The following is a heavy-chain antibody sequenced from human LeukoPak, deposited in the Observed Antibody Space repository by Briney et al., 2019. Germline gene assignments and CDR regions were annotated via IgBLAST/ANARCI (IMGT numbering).Heavy chain of an antibody. CDR2: IYTSGTT. CDR3: ARDKPGFLEGDMDV. J-gene: IGHJ6*03. Sequence: GGSLRLSCAAFGFIVSGHYMSWVRQAPGEGLEWVSLIYTSGTTTYADSVKGRFTISRDPSKNTLFLQMNRLRVEDTAVYYCARDKPGFLEGDMDVWGIGTTVTVSS. V-gene: IGHV3-53*01. D-gene: IGHD3-3*01. CDR1: GFIVSGHY.